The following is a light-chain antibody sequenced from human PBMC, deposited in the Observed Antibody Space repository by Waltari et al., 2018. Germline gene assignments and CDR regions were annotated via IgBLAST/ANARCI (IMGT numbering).Light chain of an antibody. Sequence: SYELTQPPSVSVAPGKTATIPCGGDNIHGQRVHRYQQKPGQAPILVMHYDSDRPSGIPERFSGSNSGDTATLTISRVEAGDEADYYCQVWDRNTDHAIFGGGTKLTVL. CDR2: YDS. J-gene: IGLJ2*01. V-gene: IGLV3-21*04. CDR3: QVWDRNTDHAI. CDR1: NIHGQR.